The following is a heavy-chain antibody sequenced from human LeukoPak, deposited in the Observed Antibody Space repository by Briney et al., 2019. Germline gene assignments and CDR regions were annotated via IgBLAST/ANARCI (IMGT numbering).Heavy chain of an antibody. V-gene: IGHV3-53*01. CDR3: ARGIAAPDDAFDI. CDR1: RFTFSSYA. J-gene: IGHJ3*02. CDR2: IYSGGST. D-gene: IGHD6-6*01. Sequence: GGSLRLSCAASRFTFSSYAMNWVRQAPGKGLEWVSVIYSGGSTDYADSVKGRFTISRDNSKNTLYLQMNSLRVEDTAVYYCARGIAAPDDAFDIWGQGTMVTVS.